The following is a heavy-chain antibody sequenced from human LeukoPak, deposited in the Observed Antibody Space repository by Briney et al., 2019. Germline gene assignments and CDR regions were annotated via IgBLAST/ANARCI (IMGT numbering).Heavy chain of an antibody. Sequence: GGSLRLSCAASGFTFSSYAMNWVRQAPGKGLEWVSVLSGSGDSAYYADSVKGRFTISRDNSKNTLYLQMNSLRAEDTAVYYCAKDLWGASHVGGDAFDIWGQGTMVTVSS. CDR2: LSGSGDSA. V-gene: IGHV3-23*01. J-gene: IGHJ3*02. CDR3: AKDLWGASHVGGDAFDI. D-gene: IGHD3-16*01. CDR1: GFTFSSYA.